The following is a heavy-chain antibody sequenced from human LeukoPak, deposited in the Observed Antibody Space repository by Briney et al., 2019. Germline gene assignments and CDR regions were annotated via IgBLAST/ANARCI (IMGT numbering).Heavy chain of an antibody. D-gene: IGHD1-14*01. CDR2: TYTSGST. V-gene: IGHV4-61*02. Sequence: SETLSLTCTVSGGSISSGTYYWSWIQQPAGKGLEWIGRTYTSGSTSYNPSLKSRVTISVDTSKNQFSLKLSSVTAADTAIYYCARDRTPETRDAFAIWGQGTMVTVSS. J-gene: IGHJ3*02. CDR1: GGSISSGTYY. CDR3: ARDRTPETRDAFAI.